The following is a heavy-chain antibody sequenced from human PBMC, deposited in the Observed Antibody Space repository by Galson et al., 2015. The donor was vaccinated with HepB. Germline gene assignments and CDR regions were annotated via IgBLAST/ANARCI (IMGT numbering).Heavy chain of an antibody. CDR3: ARDGVPAAIVYFQH. CDR2: ISSSSSYI. CDR1: GFTFSSYS. V-gene: IGHV3-21*03. Sequence: SLRLSCAASGFTFSSYSMNWVRQAPGKGLEWVSSISSSSSYIYYADSVKGRFTISRDNAKNSLYLQMNSLRAEDTAVYYCARDGVPAAIVYFQHWGQGTLVTVSS. D-gene: IGHD2-2*01. J-gene: IGHJ1*01.